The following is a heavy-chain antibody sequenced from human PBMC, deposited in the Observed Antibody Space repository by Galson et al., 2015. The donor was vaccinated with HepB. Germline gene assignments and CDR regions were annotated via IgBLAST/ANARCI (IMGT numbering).Heavy chain of an antibody. CDR1: GFTFDDYA. Sequence: SLRLSCAASGFTFDDYAMHWVRQAPGKGLEWVSGISWNSGSIGYADSVKGRFTISRDNAKNSLYLQMNSLRAEDTAFYYCAKDSCTSSSCPVTDWGQGTLVTVSS. CDR3: AKDSCTSSSCPVTD. D-gene: IGHD2-2*01. J-gene: IGHJ4*02. CDR2: ISWNSGSI. V-gene: IGHV3-9*01.